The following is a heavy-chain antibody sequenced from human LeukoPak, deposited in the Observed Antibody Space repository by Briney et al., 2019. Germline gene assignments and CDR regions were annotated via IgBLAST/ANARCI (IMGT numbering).Heavy chain of an antibody. V-gene: IGHV4-34*01. D-gene: IGHD3-10*01. CDR3: ARMVRGVQSHLSWFDS. Sequence: PSETLSLTCAVYSGSFSDYYWSWIRQPPGKGLEWIGEINYSGTTNYFPSLKSRATISMDTSKNQFSLKLRSVTAADTAIYYCARMVRGVQSHLSWFDSWGRGTLVTVSS. CDR2: INYSGTT. CDR1: SGSFSDYY. J-gene: IGHJ5*01.